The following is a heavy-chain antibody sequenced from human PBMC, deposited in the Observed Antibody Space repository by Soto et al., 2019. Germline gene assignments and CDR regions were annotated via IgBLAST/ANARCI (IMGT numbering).Heavy chain of an antibody. J-gene: IGHJ3*02. CDR2: ISSNGGST. V-gene: IGHV3-64*01. CDR3: ARDGYCSGGSCYTSTVGPAFDI. D-gene: IGHD2-15*01. Sequence: EVQLVESGGGLVQPGGSLRLSCAASGFTFSSYAMHWVRQAPGKGLEYVSAISSNGGSTYYANSVKGRFTISRDNSKNTLYLQMGSLRAEDMAVYYCARDGYCSGGSCYTSTVGPAFDIWGQGTMVTVSS. CDR1: GFTFSSYA.